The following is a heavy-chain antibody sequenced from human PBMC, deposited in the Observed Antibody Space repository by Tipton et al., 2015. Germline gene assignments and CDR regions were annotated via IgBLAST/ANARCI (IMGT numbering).Heavy chain of an antibody. CDR1: AYSISTDYY. CDR3: ARARGRHGGLFGS. V-gene: IGHV4-38-2*01. Sequence: TLSLTCDVSAYSISTDYYWVWIRQPPGKGLEWIGTISHSGSTYYTPSLKSRVTISADTSKTQFSLKMSSVTASDTAVYYCARARGRHGGLFGSWGQGILVTVSS. CDR2: ISHSGST. J-gene: IGHJ4*02. D-gene: IGHD4-23*01.